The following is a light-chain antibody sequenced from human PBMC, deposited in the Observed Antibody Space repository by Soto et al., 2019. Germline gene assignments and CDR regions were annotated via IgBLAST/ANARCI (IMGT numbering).Light chain of an antibody. Sequence: DIVMTQTPLSSRVTLGQPASISCRSSQSLLHRDGRTYLSWLQQRPGQPPRLLIYTVSNRLSGVPDRFSGSGAGTDFTLKVSRVEADDVGVYYCMQATQFPPYSFGQGTKLEIE. CDR3: MQATQFPPYS. CDR2: TVS. V-gene: IGKV2-24*01. J-gene: IGKJ2*01. CDR1: QSLLHRDGRTY.